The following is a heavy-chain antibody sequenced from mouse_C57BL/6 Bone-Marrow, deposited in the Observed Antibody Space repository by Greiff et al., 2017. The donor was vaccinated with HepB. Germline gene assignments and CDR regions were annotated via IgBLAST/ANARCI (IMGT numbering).Heavy chain of an antibody. D-gene: IGHD1-1*01. CDR3: ARGGITTVERVCYAMDY. CDR2: IHPNSGST. J-gene: IGHJ4*01. CDR1: GYTFTSYW. V-gene: IGHV1-64*01. Sequence: QVQLQQPGAELVKPGASVKLSCKASGYTFTSYWMHWVKQRPGQGLEWIGMIHPNSGSTNYNEKFKSKATLTVDKSSSTAYMQLSSLTSEDSAVYYCARGGITTVERVCYAMDYWGQGTSVTFSS.